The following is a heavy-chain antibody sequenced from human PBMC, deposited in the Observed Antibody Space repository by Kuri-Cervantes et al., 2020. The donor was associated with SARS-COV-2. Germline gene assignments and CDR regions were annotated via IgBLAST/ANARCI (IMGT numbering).Heavy chain of an antibody. D-gene: IGHD3-3*01. Sequence: GGSLRLSCAASGFTFSSYWMSWVRQAPGKGLEWVANIKQDGSEKYYVDSVKGRFTISRDNAKNSLYLQMNSLRVEDTAVYYCAKDPLYRGTYDLGKLDYWGRGTLVTVSS. J-gene: IGHJ4*02. V-gene: IGHV3-7*01. CDR3: AKDPLYRGTYDLGKLDY. CDR1: GFTFSSYW. CDR2: IKQDGSEK.